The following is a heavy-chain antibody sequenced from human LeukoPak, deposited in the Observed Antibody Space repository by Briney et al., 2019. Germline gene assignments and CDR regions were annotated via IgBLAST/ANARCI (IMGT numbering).Heavy chain of an antibody. D-gene: IGHD4-17*01. J-gene: IGHJ4*02. CDR3: ALTSDGDYFEDRKFDY. CDR2: IKYDASST. Sequence: GGSLRLSCADSGFTFSSHWMHWVRQAPGKGLVWVSRIKYDASSTSYADSVKGRFTISRDNAKNTLYLQMNSLRAEDTALYYCALTSDGDYFEDRKFDYWGQGTLVTVSS. V-gene: IGHV3-74*01. CDR1: GFTFSSHW.